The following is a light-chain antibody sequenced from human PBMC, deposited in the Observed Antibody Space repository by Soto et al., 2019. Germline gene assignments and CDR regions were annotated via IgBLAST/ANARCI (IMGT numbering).Light chain of an antibody. Sequence: ELVMTQSPATLSVSPGERATLSCRAIQGIKDYLAWFQQKPGQAPRLLIYAASTRATAIPARFSGSGSGTEFTLSISSLQSEDFAVYYCQQYNNWPRWTLGQGTKVDIK. CDR3: QQYNNWPRWT. V-gene: IGKV3-15*01. CDR1: QGIKDY. CDR2: AAS. J-gene: IGKJ1*01.